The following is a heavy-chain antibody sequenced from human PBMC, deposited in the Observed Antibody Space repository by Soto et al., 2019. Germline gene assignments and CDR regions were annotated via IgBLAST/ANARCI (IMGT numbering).Heavy chain of an antibody. CDR2: ISSSSSTI. Sequence: EVQLVESGGGLVQPGGSLRLSCAASGFTFRSYSMNWVRQAPGKGLEWVSYISSSSSTIYYADSVKGRFTISRDNAKNSLYLQMNRLRDEDTAVYYCARDYYDSSGYFFGAYYFDYWGQGTLVTVSS. CDR1: GFTFRSYS. D-gene: IGHD3-22*01. V-gene: IGHV3-48*02. CDR3: ARDYYDSSGYFFGAYYFDY. J-gene: IGHJ4*02.